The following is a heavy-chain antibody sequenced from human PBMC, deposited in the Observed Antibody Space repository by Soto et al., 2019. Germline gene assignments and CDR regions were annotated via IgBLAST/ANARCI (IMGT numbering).Heavy chain of an antibody. CDR1: GASISGYY. Sequence: SETLSLTCTVSGASISGYYLSWIRKSAGKGLEWIGRIYATGTTDYNPSLKSRVMMSVDTSKKQFSLKLRSVTAADTAVYYCVRDGTKTLRDWFDPWGQGISVTVYS. CDR2: IYATGTT. D-gene: IGHD1-1*01. J-gene: IGHJ5*02. V-gene: IGHV4-4*07. CDR3: VRDGTKTLRDWFDP.